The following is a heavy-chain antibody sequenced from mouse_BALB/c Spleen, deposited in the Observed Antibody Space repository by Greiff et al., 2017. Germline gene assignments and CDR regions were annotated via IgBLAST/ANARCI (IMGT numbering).Heavy chain of an antibody. J-gene: IGHJ4*01. V-gene: IGHV1-63*02. Sequence: VQLQQSGAELVRPGTSVKISCKASGYTFTNYWLGWVKQRPGHGLEWIGDIYPGGGYTNYNEKFKGKATLTADTSSSTAYMQLSSLTSEDSAVYFCARRTTVVDYYAMDYWGQGTSVTVSS. CDR2: IYPGGGYT. D-gene: IGHD1-1*01. CDR3: ARRTTVVDYYAMDY. CDR1: GYTFTNYW.